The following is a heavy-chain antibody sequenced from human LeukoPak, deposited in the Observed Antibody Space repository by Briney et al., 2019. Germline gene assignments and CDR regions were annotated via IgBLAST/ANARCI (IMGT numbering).Heavy chain of an antibody. D-gene: IGHD3-10*01. V-gene: IGHV4-61*02. CDR2: IYTSGST. J-gene: IGHJ4*02. CDR1: GGSISSGSYY. CDR3: ASGKGWFGELLLFDY. Sequence: SETLSLTCSVSGGSISSGSYYWSWIRQPAGKGLEWIGRIYTSGSTNYNPSLKSRVTISVDTSKNQFSLKLSSVTAADTAVYYCASGKGWFGELLLFDYWGQGTLVTVSS.